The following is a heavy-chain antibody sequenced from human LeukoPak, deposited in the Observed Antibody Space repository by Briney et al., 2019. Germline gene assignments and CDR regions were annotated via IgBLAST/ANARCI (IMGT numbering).Heavy chain of an antibody. CDR2: ISGSGGST. J-gene: IGHJ3*02. CDR3: AKLSVYYDSSGPLDDAFDI. CDR1: GFTFSSYA. Sequence: PGGSLRLSCAASGFTFSSYAMSWVRQAPGKGLEWVSAISGSGGSTYYADSVKGRFTISRDNSKNTLYLQMNSLRAEDTAVYYCAKLSVYYDSSGPLDDAFDIWGQGTMVTVSS. D-gene: IGHD3-22*01. V-gene: IGHV3-23*01.